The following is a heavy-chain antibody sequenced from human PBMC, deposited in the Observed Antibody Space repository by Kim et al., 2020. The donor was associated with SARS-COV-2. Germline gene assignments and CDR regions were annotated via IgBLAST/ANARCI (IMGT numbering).Heavy chain of an antibody. Sequence: GGSLRLSCAASGFTFSSYAMHWVRQAPGKGLEWVAVISYDGSNKYYADSVKGRFTISRDNSKNTLYLQMNSLRAEDTAVYYCAREAETYYYDSSGYQEAFDIWGQGTMVTVSS. CDR3: AREAETYYYDSSGYQEAFDI. CDR1: GFTFSSYA. D-gene: IGHD3-22*01. V-gene: IGHV3-30*04. J-gene: IGHJ3*02. CDR2: ISYDGSNK.